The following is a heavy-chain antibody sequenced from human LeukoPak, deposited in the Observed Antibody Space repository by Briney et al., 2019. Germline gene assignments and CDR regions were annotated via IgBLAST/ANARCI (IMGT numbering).Heavy chain of an antibody. J-gene: IGHJ4*02. CDR1: GFISSSYW. Sequence: PGGSLRLSCAASGFISSSYWMSWVRQAPGKGLEWVANVKQDGSERYYGDSVKGRFTISRDSAKNSLYLQMSSLRAEDTAVYYCARGRRDYYDSSGWGQGTLVTVSS. CDR3: ARGRRDYYDSSG. D-gene: IGHD3-22*01. CDR2: VKQDGSER. V-gene: IGHV3-7*03.